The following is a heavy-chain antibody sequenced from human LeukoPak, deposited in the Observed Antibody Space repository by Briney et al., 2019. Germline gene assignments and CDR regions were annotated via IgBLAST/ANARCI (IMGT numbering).Heavy chain of an antibody. D-gene: IGHD6-13*01. Sequence: PGGSLRLSCAASGFTFTSCGMSWVRQAPGKGLEWVSGISESGGSTYYADSVKGRFTISRDNSQNTVYLQMNSLRAEDTAVYYCAKEHSSSWYYFDYWGQGTLVTVSS. CDR1: GFTFTSCG. J-gene: IGHJ4*02. V-gene: IGHV3-23*01. CDR2: ISESGGST. CDR3: AKEHSSSWYYFDY.